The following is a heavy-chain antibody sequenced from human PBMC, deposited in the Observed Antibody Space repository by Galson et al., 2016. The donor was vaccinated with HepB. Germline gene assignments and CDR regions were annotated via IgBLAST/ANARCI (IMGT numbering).Heavy chain of an antibody. D-gene: IGHD3-10*01. CDR2: ISNYNGDT. CDR3: ARDGRGAEYSYSYGLDV. CDR1: GYTFTTYG. J-gene: IGHJ4*02. Sequence: SVKVSCKASGYTFTTYGISWVRQAPGQGLEWMGWISNYNGDTKYAQKFRGRVTMTTDKSTTTAYMELRGLRFDDTAVYFCARDGRGAEYSYSYGLDVWGQGALVTVSS. V-gene: IGHV1-18*01.